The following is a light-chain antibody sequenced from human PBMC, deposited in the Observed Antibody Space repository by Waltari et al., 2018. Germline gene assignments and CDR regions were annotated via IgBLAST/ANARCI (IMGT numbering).Light chain of an antibody. CDR3: CSYAGSATPYV. Sequence: QSALTQPASVSGSPGQSITISCTGTSSDVGRYNLVSWYQQHPGKAPKLMIFEVTKRPSGVSMRFSGSTSGNTASLTISGLQAEDEADYYCCSYAGSATPYVFGTGTKVTVL. CDR2: EVT. J-gene: IGLJ1*01. V-gene: IGLV2-23*02. CDR1: SSDVGRYNL.